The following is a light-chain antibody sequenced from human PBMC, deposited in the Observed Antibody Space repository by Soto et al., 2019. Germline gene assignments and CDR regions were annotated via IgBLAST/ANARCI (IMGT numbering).Light chain of an antibody. J-gene: IGLJ3*02. Sequence: QSVLTQPASVSGSPGQSIAISCTGTISDVGAYNLVSWYQQHPDKAPKAVIYEVTKRPAGVSSRFSGSKSGNTASLTISGLQAEDEADYYCCSYAGGSALVFGGGTKSPS. CDR1: ISDVGAYNL. V-gene: IGLV2-23*02. CDR2: EVT. CDR3: CSYAGGSALV.